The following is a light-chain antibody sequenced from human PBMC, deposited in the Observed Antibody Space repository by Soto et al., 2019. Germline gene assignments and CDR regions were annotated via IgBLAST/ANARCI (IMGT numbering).Light chain of an antibody. Sequence: IQMTASHHSLSASVGDRVTITGRASQSISRYLNWYQQKPGKAPNLLIYVASSLQSEVPSRFSGSGSGTDFTLTITMLQPEDFVTYCCQQCSGPPITFGHVTRLEIK. V-gene: IGKV1-39*01. J-gene: IGKJ5*01. CDR2: VAS. CDR1: QSISRY. CDR3: QQCSGPPIT.